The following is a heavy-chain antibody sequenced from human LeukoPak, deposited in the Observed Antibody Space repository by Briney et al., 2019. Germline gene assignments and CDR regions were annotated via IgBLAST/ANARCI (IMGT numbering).Heavy chain of an antibody. V-gene: IGHV4-59*01. J-gene: IGHJ4*02. CDR1: GGSISSYY. CDR3: ARSPVPKYYDVLTGYFEFDS. CDR2: IYYSGST. Sequence: SETLSLTCTVSGGSISSYYWSWIRQPPGKGLEWIGYIYYSGSTNYNPSLKSRVTISVDTSKNQFSLKLSSVTAADTAVYYCARSPVPKYYDVLTGYFEFDSWGQGTLVTVSS. D-gene: IGHD3-9*01.